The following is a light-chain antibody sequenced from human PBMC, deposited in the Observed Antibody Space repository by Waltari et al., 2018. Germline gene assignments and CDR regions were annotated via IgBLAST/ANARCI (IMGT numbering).Light chain of an antibody. CDR1: QSVTTN. J-gene: IGKJ2*01. CDR2: GAS. V-gene: IGKV3-15*01. Sequence: EIVMTQSPATLSVSPGERAVLSCRASQSVTTNLAWSQQKPGQAPRLLIYGASTRATNIPARFSGSGSGTEFNLTISSLQPEDFAVYYCHQYNNGPPYNFGQGTKLEI. CDR3: HQYNNGPPYN.